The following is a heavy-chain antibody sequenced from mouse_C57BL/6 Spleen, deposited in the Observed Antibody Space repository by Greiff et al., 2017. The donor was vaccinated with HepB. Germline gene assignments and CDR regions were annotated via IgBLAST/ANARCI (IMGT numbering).Heavy chain of an antibody. CDR3: AYYDYDRVAMDY. Sequence: VQLQQSGPELVKPGASVKISCKASGYAFSSSWMNWVKQRPGKGLEWIGRIYPGDGDTNYNGKFKGKATLTADKSSSTAYMQLSSLTSEDSAVYFCAYYDYDRVAMDYWGQGTSVTVSS. J-gene: IGHJ4*01. CDR1: GYAFSSSW. CDR2: IYPGDGDT. V-gene: IGHV1-82*01. D-gene: IGHD2-4*01.